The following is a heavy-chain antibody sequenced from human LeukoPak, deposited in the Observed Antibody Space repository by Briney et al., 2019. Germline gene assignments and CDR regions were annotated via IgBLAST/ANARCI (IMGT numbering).Heavy chain of an antibody. J-gene: IGHJ4*02. Sequence: GGSLRLSCAASGFTFSSYWMHWARQAPGKGLVWVSRINSDGSSTSYADSVKGRFTISRDNAKNTLYLQMNSLRAEDTAVYYCARLGSQGGVAALDYWGQGTLVTVSS. V-gene: IGHV3-74*01. CDR3: ARLGSQGGVAALDY. CDR2: INSDGSST. CDR1: GFTFSSYW. D-gene: IGHD6-25*01.